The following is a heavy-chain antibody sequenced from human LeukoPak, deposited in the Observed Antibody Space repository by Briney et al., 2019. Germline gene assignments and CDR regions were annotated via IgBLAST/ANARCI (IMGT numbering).Heavy chain of an antibody. CDR2: ISSSSSTI. Sequence: GGSLRLSCAASGFTFSSYSMNWVRQAPGKGLEWVSYISSSSSTIYYADSVKGRFTISRDNAKNSLYLQMNSLRAEDTAVYYCARDRGYCSGGSCYPPGTGYMDVWGKGTTVTVSS. J-gene: IGHJ6*03. D-gene: IGHD2-15*01. V-gene: IGHV3-48*04. CDR3: ARDRGYCSGGSCYPPGTGYMDV. CDR1: GFTFSSYS.